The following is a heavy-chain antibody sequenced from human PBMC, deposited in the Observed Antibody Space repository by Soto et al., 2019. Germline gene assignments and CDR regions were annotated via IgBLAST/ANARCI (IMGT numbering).Heavy chain of an antibody. J-gene: IGHJ5*02. D-gene: IGHD6-13*01. V-gene: IGHV3-23*01. CDR2: ISGSGGST. Sequence: GSLRLSCAGSGFTFNSYAMNWVRQAPGKGLEWVSSISGSGGSTYYADSVKGRFTISRDNSKNTLYLQMSSLRAEDTAVYYCAKVIAAAGTSSWFDPWGQGTLVTVSS. CDR3: AKVIAAAGTSSWFDP. CDR1: GFTFNSYA.